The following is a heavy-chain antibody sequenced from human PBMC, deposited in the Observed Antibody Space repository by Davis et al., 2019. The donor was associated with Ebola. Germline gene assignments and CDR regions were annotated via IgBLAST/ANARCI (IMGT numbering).Heavy chain of an antibody. V-gene: IGHV1-69*04. Sequence: SVKVSCKASGGTFSSYAISWVRQAPGQGLEWMGRIIPILGIANYAQKFQGRVTITADKSTSTAYMELSSLRSEDTAVYYCARDLGDYSYYYYYYGMDVWGQGTTVTVSS. CDR1: GGTFSSYA. D-gene: IGHD4-11*01. J-gene: IGHJ6*02. CDR3: ARDLGDYSYYYYYYGMDV. CDR2: IIPILGIA.